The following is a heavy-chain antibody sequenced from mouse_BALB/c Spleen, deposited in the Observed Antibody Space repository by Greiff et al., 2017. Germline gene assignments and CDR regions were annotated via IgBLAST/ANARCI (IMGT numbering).Heavy chain of an antibody. D-gene: IGHD1-1*01. CDR2: IWGDGST. J-gene: IGHJ4*01. CDR1: GFSFSRYS. V-gene: IGHV2-6-4*01. Sequence: VHLVESGPGLVAPSQSLSITCTVSGFSFSRYSVHWVRQPPGKGLEWLGMIWGDGSTDYNSALKSRLSISKDNSKSQVFLKMNSLQTDDTARYYYARAGNYYGYAMDYWGQGTSVTVSA. CDR3: ARAGNYYGYAMDY.